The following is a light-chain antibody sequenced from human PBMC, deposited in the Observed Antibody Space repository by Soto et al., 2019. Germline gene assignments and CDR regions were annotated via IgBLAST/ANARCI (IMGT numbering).Light chain of an antibody. CDR2: GAS. CDR1: ETVSSSY. J-gene: IGKJ1*01. CDR3: QQYGSSRT. V-gene: IGKV3-20*01. Sequence: IVLTQSPGTLSLTPGERATLSCRASETVSSSYLAWYQQKPGQAPRLLIYGASSRATGIPDRFSGSGSGTDFTLTISRLEPEDFAVYYCQQYGSSRTFGQRAKVDI.